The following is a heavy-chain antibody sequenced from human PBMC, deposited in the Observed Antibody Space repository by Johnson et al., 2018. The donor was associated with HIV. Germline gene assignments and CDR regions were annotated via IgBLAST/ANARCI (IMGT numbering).Heavy chain of an antibody. J-gene: IGHJ3*02. V-gene: IGHV3-23*04. CDR1: GFTFSSYA. Sequence: VQLVESGGGLVQPGGSLRLSCAASGFTFSSYAMSWVRQAPGKGLEWVSAISGSGGSTYYAASVKGRFTISRDNSKNTLYLQMNSLRAEDTAVYYCAKDSERITIFGVVIEFNTNDAFDIWGQGTMVTVSS. CDR2: ISGSGGST. D-gene: IGHD3-3*01. CDR3: AKDSERITIFGVVIEFNTNDAFDI.